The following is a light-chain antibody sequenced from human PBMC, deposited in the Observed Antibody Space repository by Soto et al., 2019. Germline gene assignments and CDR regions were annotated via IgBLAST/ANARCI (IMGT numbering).Light chain of an antibody. CDR2: GSS. CDR3: QQYGSSPMYT. V-gene: IGKV3-20*01. J-gene: IGKJ2*01. CDR1: QIVSTTY. Sequence: EIVLTQSPGTLSLSPGERATLSCRASQIVSTTYLAWYQQKPGQAPRLLIYGSSSRAPGIPDRFSGSGSGTDFTITISRLEPEDFAVYYCQQYGSSPMYTFGQGTKLEIK.